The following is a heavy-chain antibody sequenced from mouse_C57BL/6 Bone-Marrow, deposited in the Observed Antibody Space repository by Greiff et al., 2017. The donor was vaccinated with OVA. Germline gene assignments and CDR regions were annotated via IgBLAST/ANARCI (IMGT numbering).Heavy chain of an antibody. CDR1: GFNIKNTY. CDR2: IDPANDNN. CDR3: ARGNFGSSFYAMDY. Sequence: EVQLQQSVAELVRPGASVKLSCTASGFNIKNTYMHWVKQRPEQGLEWIGRIDPANDNNKYAPKFQGKATMTADTSSNTAYLQLSNLSSEDTAVYCCARGNFGSSFYAMDYGGQGTSVTVSS. D-gene: IGHD1-1*01. J-gene: IGHJ4*01. V-gene: IGHV14-3*01.